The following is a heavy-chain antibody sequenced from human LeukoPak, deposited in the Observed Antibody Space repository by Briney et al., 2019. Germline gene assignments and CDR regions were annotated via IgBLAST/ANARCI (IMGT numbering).Heavy chain of an antibody. Sequence: GGSLRLSCAASGFTFSSYAMSWVRQAPGKGQEWVSGISGSGGSTYYADSVKGRFTISRDNSKNTLYLQMNSLRAEDTAVYYCAKGPVGWSLYYFDYWGQGTLLTVSS. CDR1: GFTFSSYA. CDR2: ISGSGGST. D-gene: IGHD1-26*01. J-gene: IGHJ4*02. V-gene: IGHV3-23*01. CDR3: AKGPVGWSLYYFDY.